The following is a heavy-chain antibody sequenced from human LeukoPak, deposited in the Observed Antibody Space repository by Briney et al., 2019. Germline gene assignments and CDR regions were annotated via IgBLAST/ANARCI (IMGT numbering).Heavy chain of an antibody. Sequence: ASMKVSCKASGYIFTGYYMHWVRQAPGQGLEWMGWINPNSGGTNYAQKFQGRVTMTRDTSISTAYMELSRLRSDDTAVYYCAREFFYSSGSKSNRVDYWGQGTLVTVSS. CDR3: AREFFYSSGSKSNRVDY. V-gene: IGHV1-2*02. D-gene: IGHD6-19*01. CDR2: INPNSGGT. CDR1: GYIFTGYY. J-gene: IGHJ4*02.